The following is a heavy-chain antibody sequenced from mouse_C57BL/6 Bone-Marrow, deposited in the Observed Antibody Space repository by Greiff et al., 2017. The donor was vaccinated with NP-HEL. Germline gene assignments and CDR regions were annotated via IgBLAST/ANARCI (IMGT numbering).Heavy chain of an antibody. V-gene: IGHV5-12*01. CDR1: GFTFSDYY. CDR2: ISNGGGST. CDR3: ARHHGRGDY. J-gene: IGHJ4*01. Sequence: DVMLVESGGGLVQPGGSLKLSCAASGFTFSDYYMYWVRQTPEKRLEWVAYISNGGGSTYYPDTVKGRFTISRDNAKNTLYMQMSRLKSEDTAMYYCARHHGRGDYWGQGTSVTVSS.